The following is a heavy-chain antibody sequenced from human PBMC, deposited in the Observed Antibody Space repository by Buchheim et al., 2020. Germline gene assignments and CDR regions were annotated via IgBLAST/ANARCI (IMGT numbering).Heavy chain of an antibody. J-gene: IGHJ6*02. CDR3: AKGSWNSVTTVTTSWLYYYYYYGMDV. CDR1: GFTFSSYA. V-gene: IGHV3-23*01. D-gene: IGHD4-17*01. CDR2: ISGSGGST. Sequence: EVQLLESGGGLVQPGGSLRLSCAASGFTFSSYAMSWVRQAPGKGLEWVSAISGSGGSTYYADSVKGRFTISSDNSKNTLYLQMNSLRAEDTAVYYCAKGSWNSVTTVTTSWLYYYYYYGMDVWGQGTT.